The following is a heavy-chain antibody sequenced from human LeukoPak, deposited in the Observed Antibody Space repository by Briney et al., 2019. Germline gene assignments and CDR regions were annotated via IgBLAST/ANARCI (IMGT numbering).Heavy chain of an antibody. J-gene: IGHJ4*02. CDR1: GVTFSSYS. D-gene: IGHD1-7*01. CDR3: ARGGSWNYDRPFDY. V-gene: IGHV3-21*01. Sequence: GGSLRLSCAASGVTFSSYSMNWVRQAPGKGLEWVSSISSSSSYIYYADSVKGRFTISRDNAKNSLYLQMNSLRAEDTAVYYCARGGSWNYDRPFDYWGQGTLVTVSS. CDR2: ISSSSSYI.